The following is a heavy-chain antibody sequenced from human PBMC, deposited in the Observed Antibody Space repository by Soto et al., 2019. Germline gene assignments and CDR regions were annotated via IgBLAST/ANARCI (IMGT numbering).Heavy chain of an antibody. CDR3: ARYMIDITGKKYYFDY. CDR2: INHSGST. Sequence: SETLSLTCAVYSGSFSGYYWSWIRQPPGKGLEWIGEINHSGSTNYNPSLKGRVTISVDTSKNQFSLKLSSVTAADTAVYYCARYMIDITGKKYYFDYWGQGTLVTVSS. CDR1: SGSFSGYY. V-gene: IGHV4-34*01. J-gene: IGHJ4*02. D-gene: IGHD1-20*01.